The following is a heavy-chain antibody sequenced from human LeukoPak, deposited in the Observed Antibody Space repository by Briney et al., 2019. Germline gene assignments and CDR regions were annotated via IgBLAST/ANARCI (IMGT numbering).Heavy chain of an antibody. J-gene: IGHJ4*02. CDR2: IYRSGST. CDR1: GGSISSSSYY. V-gene: IGHV4-39*07. D-gene: IGHD6-19*01. Sequence: PSETLSLTCTVSGGSISSSSYYWGWIRQPPGKGLEWIGYIYRSGSTYYNPSLKSRVTISVDRSKNQFSLKLSSVTAADTAVYYCASLTSSGWYYFDYWGQGTLVTVSS. CDR3: ASLTSSGWYYFDY.